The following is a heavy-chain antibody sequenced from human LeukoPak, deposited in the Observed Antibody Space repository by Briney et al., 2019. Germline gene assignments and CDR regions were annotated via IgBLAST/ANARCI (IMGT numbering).Heavy chain of an antibody. CDR3: ARLRGTPTYYYYGMDV. Sequence: SETLSLTCTVSGGSISSYYWSWIRQPAGKGLEWIGRIYTSGSTNYNPSLKSRVTVSVDTSKNQSSLKLSSVTAADTAVYYCARLRGTPTYYYYGMDVWGQGTTVTVSS. CDR2: IYTSGST. V-gene: IGHV4-4*07. CDR1: GGSISSYY. J-gene: IGHJ6*02. D-gene: IGHD1-1*01.